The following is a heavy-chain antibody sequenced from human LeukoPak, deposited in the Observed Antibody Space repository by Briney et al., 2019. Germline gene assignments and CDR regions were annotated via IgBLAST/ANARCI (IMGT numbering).Heavy chain of an antibody. CDR3: ARDPRDLGYCSGGSCGY. CDR1: GFTFSSYS. J-gene: IGHJ4*02. CDR2: ISSSSSYI. D-gene: IGHD2-15*01. Sequence: GGSLRLSCAASGFTFSSYSMNWVRQAPGKGLEWVSSISSSSSYIYYADSVKGRFTISRDNAKDSLYLQMNSLRAEDTAVYYCARDPRDLGYCSGGSCGYWGQGTLVTVSS. V-gene: IGHV3-21*01.